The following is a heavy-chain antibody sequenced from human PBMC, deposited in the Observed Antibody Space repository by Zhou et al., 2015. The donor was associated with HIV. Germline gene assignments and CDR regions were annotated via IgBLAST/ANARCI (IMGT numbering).Heavy chain of an antibody. Sequence: QAQLIQSGAEVKKSGSSVKVSCKASGGAVTRSGISWVRQAPGQGLEWMGGIIPMSGTANYAQKFQGRVTISSDESTSTVYMELSSLKSEDTAVYYCARDSRPLANIAAAGTRPDAFDIWGQGTMVTVSS. J-gene: IGHJ3*02. CDR1: GGAVTRSG. CDR2: IIPMSGTA. CDR3: ARDSRPLANIAAAGTRPDAFDI. V-gene: IGHV1-69*05. D-gene: IGHD6-13*01.